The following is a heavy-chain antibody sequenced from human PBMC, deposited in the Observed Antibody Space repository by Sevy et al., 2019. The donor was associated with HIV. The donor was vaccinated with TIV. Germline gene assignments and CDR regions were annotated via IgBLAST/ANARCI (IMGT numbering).Heavy chain of an antibody. CDR3: ARRCGSTSCSHAFDI. CDR2: INHSGST. J-gene: IGHJ3*02. D-gene: IGHD2-2*01. Sequence: SETLSLTCAVYGGSFSGYYWSWIRQPPGKGLEWIGEINHSGSTNYSPSLKSRVTISVDTSKNQFSLKLSSVTAADTAVYYCARRCGSTSCSHAFDIWGQGTMVTVSS. V-gene: IGHV4-34*01. CDR1: GGSFSGYY.